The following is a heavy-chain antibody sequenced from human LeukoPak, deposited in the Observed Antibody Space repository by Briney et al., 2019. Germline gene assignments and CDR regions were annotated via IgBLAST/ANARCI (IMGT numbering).Heavy chain of an antibody. D-gene: IGHD2-2*01. Sequence: SETLSLTCTVSGGSISSGGYYWSWIRQHPGKGLEWIGYIYYSGSTYYNPSLKSRVTISVDTSKNQFSLNLISVTAADTAVYYCARAHQLRTLAPWGQGTLVTVSS. V-gene: IGHV4-31*03. J-gene: IGHJ5*02. CDR3: ARAHQLRTLAP. CDR1: GGSISSGGYY. CDR2: IYYSGST.